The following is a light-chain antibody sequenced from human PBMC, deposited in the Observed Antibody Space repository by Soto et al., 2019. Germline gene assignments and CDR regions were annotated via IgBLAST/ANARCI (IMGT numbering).Light chain of an antibody. V-gene: IGKV3-11*01. J-gene: IGKJ3*01. CDR1: QGIGDT. CDR2: DAS. CDR3: QQRCNWPPEIT. Sequence: EVVMRQSPATLSVSPGEGATLSCRASQGIGDTLAWYQHKPGQTPRLLIYDASNRATGIPARFSGSGSGTDFTLTISSLEPEDFAVYYCQQRCNWPPEITFGPGTKADIK.